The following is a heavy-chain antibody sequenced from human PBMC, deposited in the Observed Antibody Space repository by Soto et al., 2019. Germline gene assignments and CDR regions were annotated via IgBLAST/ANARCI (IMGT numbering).Heavy chain of an antibody. CDR2: IYYSGST. CDR1: GGSISSYY. D-gene: IGHD3-3*01. V-gene: IGHV4-59*08. Sequence: PSETLSLTCTVSGGSISSYYWSWIRQPPGKGLEWIGYIYYSGSTNYNPSLKSRVTISVDTSKNQFSLKLSSVTAADTAVYYCARVFWSYTDYYYYYMDVWGKGTTVTVSS. CDR3: ARVFWSYTDYYYYYMDV. J-gene: IGHJ6*03.